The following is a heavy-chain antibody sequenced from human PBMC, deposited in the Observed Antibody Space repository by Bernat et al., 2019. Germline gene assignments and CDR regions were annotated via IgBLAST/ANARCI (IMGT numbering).Heavy chain of an antibody. CDR2: INHRGST. J-gene: IGHJ4*02. Sequence: QVQLQQWGAGLLKPSETLSLTCAVYGGSFSGYYWSWIRQPPGKGLEWIGEINHRGSTNYNPSLKSRVTISVDTSKNQFSLKLSSVTAADTAVYYCARADYGDYGGHFDYWGQGTLVTVSS. D-gene: IGHD4-17*01. CDR1: GGSFSGYY. CDR3: ARADYGDYGGHFDY. V-gene: IGHV4-34*01.